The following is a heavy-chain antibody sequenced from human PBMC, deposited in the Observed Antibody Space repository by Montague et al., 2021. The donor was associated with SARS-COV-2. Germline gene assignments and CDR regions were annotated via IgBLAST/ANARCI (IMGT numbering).Heavy chain of an antibody. CDR1: GGSVSSGSYY. CDR2: IYYSGST. J-gene: IGHJ5*02. V-gene: IGHV4-61*10. Sequence: SETLSLTCTVSGGSVSSGSYYWSWIRQPAGKGLEWIGYIYYSGSTNYNPSLKSRVTISVDTSKNQFSLKLSSVTAADTAVYYCARGGDVNWFDPWGQGTLVTVSS. D-gene: IGHD2-21*01. CDR3: ARGGDVNWFDP.